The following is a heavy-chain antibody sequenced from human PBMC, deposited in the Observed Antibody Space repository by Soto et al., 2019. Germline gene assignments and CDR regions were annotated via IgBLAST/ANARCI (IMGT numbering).Heavy chain of an antibody. J-gene: IGHJ4*02. CDR2: INAGNGNT. CDR1: GYTFTSYA. V-gene: IGHV1-3*01. Sequence: ASVKVSCKASGYTFTSYAMHWVRQAPGQRLEWMGWINAGNGNTKYSQKFQGRVTITRDTSASTAYMELSSLRSEDTAVYYCARAMKQQLGFDYWGQGTLVTVSS. CDR3: ARAMKQQLGFDY. D-gene: IGHD6-13*01.